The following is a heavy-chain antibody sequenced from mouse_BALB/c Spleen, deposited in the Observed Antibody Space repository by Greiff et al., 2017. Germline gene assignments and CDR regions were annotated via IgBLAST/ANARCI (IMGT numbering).Heavy chain of an antibody. CDR3: ARSYDYDFYAMDY. D-gene: IGHD2-4*01. CDR1: GDSITSGY. V-gene: IGHV3-8*02. Sequence: EVQLVESGPSLVKPSQTLSLTCSVTGDSITSGYWNWIRKFPGNKLEYMGYISYSGSTYYNPSLKSRISITRDTSKNQYYLQLNSVTTEDTATYYCARSYDYDFYAMDYWGQGTSVTVSS. J-gene: IGHJ4*01. CDR2: ISYSGST.